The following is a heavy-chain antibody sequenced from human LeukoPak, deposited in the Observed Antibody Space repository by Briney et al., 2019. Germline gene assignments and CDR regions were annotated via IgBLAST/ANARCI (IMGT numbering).Heavy chain of an antibody. D-gene: IGHD4/OR15-4a*01. CDR1: GFTFSSYQ. Sequence: GGSLRLSCAGSGFTFSSYQMHWVRQAPGKGLEWVSYIKNGGSTIFYAGSVKGRFTISRDDAKKSLYLQMNTLRAEDTAIYYCARETRGAFDYWGQGTLVTVSS. J-gene: IGHJ4*02. CDR3: ARETRGAFDY. V-gene: IGHV3-48*03. CDR2: IKNGGSTI.